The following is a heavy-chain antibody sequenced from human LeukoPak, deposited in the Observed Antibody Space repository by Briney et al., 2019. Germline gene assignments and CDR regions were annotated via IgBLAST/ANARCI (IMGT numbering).Heavy chain of an antibody. Sequence: SETLSLTCTVSGGSISSGGYYWSWIRQLPGKGLEWIGFIFYSGSTYYNPSLKSRLTISVDTSKNQFSLNLSSVTAADTAVYYCARDMLSMSRGMDVWGQVTTVTVSS. CDR2: IFYSGST. CDR1: GGSISSGGYY. V-gene: IGHV4-31*03. J-gene: IGHJ6*02. D-gene: IGHD3-16*01. CDR3: ARDMLSMSRGMDV.